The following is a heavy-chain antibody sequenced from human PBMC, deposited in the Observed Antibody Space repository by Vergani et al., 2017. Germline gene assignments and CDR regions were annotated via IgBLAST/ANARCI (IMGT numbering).Heavy chain of an antibody. CDR2: IYYSRST. D-gene: IGHD6-19*01. J-gene: IGHJ5*02. CDR1: GASIRSSNYY. V-gene: IGHV4-39*01. Sequence: QLQLQESGPGLVKPSATLSLTCSVSGASIRSSNYYWGWIRQPPGQGLEWIAIIYYSRSTYYNPSLKSRVTISVDTSKNQFSLKLSSVTAADTAVYFCARHSTVEWLVKMGWIDPWGQGILVTVSS. CDR3: ARHSTVEWLVKMGWIDP.